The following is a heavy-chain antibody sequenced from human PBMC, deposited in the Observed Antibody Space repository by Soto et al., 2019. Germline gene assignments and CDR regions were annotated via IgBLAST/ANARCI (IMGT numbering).Heavy chain of an antibody. Sequence: QVQLQESGPGLVKPLETVSLTCTVSGGSLIDDYWYWIRQPPGKGLEWIGYVYSSGSTNYNPTLRSRVTSSVDRSKNQFCLKLSSVTAAGTAVYYCARGNGWKSSTLDMWGHGTMVSGSS. V-gene: IGHV4-59*01. CDR2: VYSSGST. CDR1: GGSLIDDY. J-gene: IGHJ3*02. D-gene: IGHD3-3*01. CDR3: ARGNGWKSSTLDM.